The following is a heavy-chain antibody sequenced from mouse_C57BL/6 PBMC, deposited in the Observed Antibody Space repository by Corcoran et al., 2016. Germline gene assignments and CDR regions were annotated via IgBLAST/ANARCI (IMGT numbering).Heavy chain of an antibody. J-gene: IGHJ4*01. V-gene: IGHV9-3*01. CDR1: GYTFTTYG. CDR3: ARGYLGY. CDR2: INTYSGVP. Sequence: QIQLVQSGPELKKPGETVKISCKASGYTFTTYGMSWVKQAPGKGLKWMGWINTYSGVPTYADDFKGRFAFSLETSASTAYLQINNLKNEDTATYFCARGYLGYWGQGTSVTVSS.